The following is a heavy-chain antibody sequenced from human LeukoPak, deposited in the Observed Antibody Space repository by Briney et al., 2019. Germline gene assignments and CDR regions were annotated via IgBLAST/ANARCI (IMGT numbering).Heavy chain of an antibody. Sequence: ASVKVSCKASGYIFANYGISWVRQAPGQGLEWMGWISVFNGNTNYAQKLQGRVTMTTDTSTSTAYMELRSLRSDDTAVYYCARDQSGYSNFDSWGQGTLVTVSS. CDR2: ISVFNGNT. V-gene: IGHV1-18*01. J-gene: IGHJ4*02. CDR1: GYIFANYG. D-gene: IGHD6-25*01. CDR3: ARDQSGYSNFDS.